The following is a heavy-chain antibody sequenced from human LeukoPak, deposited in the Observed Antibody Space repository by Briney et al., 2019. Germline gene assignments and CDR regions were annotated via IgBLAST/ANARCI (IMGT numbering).Heavy chain of an antibody. CDR3: AKPPIATGGHDAFDN. Sequence: GESLKISCKDSGYSFTSYWIGWVRQMPGKGLEWMGIIYPGDSDTRYSPSFQGQVTISADKSISTAYLQWSSLKASDTAMYYCAKPPIATGGHDAFDNRGQRTMV. CDR1: GYSFTSYW. V-gene: IGHV5-51*01. D-gene: IGHD7-27*01. J-gene: IGHJ3*02. CDR2: IYPGDSDT.